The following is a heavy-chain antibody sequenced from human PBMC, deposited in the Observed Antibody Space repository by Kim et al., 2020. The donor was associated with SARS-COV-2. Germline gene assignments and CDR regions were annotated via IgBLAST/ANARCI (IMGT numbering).Heavy chain of an antibody. V-gene: IGHV1-46*01. J-gene: IGHJ4*02. D-gene: IGHD3-10*01. CDR3: ARDEGNYGDNDY. Sequence: RYAQKFQGRVTMTRDTPTSTVYMELSNLRSDDTAVYYCARDEGNYGDNDYWGQGTLVTVSS.